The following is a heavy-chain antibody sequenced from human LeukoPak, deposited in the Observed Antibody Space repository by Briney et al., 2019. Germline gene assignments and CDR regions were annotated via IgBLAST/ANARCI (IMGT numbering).Heavy chain of an antibody. CDR2: INHSGSTI. CDR1: GFXFSNYE. V-gene: IGHV3-48*03. Sequence: GGSLRLSCAASGFXFSNYEINWIRQAPGKGLEWILYINHSGSTIYYADSVKGRFTISRDNAKNSLYLQMNSLRAEDTALYYCARDKSYGDSEDYWGQGTLVTVSS. D-gene: IGHD4-17*01. CDR3: ARDKSYGDSEDY. J-gene: IGHJ4*02.